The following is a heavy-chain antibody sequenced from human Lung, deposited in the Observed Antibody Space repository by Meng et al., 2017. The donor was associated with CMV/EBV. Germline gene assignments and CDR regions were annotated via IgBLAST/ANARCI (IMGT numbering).Heavy chain of an antibody. CDR3: ARERGAGSTQRGWFDP. Sequence: QVQLQQCGAGRLKPSXXLSLTXAVYGGSFSGYYWSWIRQPPGKGLEGIGEINHSGSTNYNPSLKSRVTISVDTSKNQFSLKLSSVTAADTAVYYWARERGAGSTQRGWFDPWGQGTLGTVSS. CDR2: INHSGST. D-gene: IGHD3-10*01. V-gene: IGHV4-34*01. J-gene: IGHJ5*02. CDR1: GGSFSGYY.